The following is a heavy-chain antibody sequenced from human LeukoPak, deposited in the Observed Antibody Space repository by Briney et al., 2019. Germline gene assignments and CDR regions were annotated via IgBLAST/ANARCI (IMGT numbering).Heavy chain of an antibody. CDR1: GYSFTSYW. Sequence: KVSCKGSGYSFTSYWIGWVRQMPGKGLEWMGIIYPGDSDTRYSPSFQGQVTISADKSISTAYLQWSSLKASDTAMYYCAVWGYCSSTSCYEGLDPWGQGTLVTVSS. D-gene: IGHD2-2*01. J-gene: IGHJ5*02. CDR2: IYPGDSDT. CDR3: AVWGYCSSTSCYEGLDP. V-gene: IGHV5-51*01.